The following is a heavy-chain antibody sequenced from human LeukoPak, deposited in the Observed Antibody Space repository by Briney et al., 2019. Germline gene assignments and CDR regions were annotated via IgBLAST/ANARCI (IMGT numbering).Heavy chain of an antibody. CDR1: GGTFSSYA. CDR3: ARVPGLYYYDSSGYSTIDI. D-gene: IGHD3-22*01. CDR2: IIPIFGTA. V-gene: IGHV1-69*05. J-gene: IGHJ3*02. Sequence: GASVKVSCKASGGTFSSYAISWVRQAPGQGLEWMGRIIPIFGTANYAQKFQGRVTITTDESTSTAYMELSSRRSEDTAVYYCARVPGLYYYDSSGYSTIDIWGQGTMVTVSS.